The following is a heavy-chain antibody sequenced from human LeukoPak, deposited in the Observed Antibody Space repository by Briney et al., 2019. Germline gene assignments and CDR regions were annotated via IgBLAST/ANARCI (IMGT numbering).Heavy chain of an antibody. CDR3: ARDWALQWFGDAFDF. CDR2: IYHSGSI. V-gene: IGHV4-38-2*02. D-gene: IGHD3-10*01. J-gene: IGHJ3*01. CDR1: GYSISSGYY. Sequence: SETLSLTCTVSGYSISSGYYWGWIRQPPGKGLEWIGSIYHSGSIFYNPSLKSRVTMSADTSKNQFSLKLTSVTAADTAVYYCARDWALQWFGDAFDFWGQGTMVTVSS.